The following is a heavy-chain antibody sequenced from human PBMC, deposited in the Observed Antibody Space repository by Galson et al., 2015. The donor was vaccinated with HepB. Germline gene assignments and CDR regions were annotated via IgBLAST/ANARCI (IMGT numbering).Heavy chain of an antibody. J-gene: IGHJ4*02. CDR1: GFTFSSYW. V-gene: IGHV3-74*01. Sequence: SLRLSCAASGFTFSSYWMHWVRQAPGKGLVWVSRINSDGSSTSYADSVKGRFTISRDNAKNTLYLQMNSLRAEDTAVYYCARGTYEMDYYGSGSYYRSSYYYFDYWGQGTLVTVSS. D-gene: IGHD3-10*01. CDR3: ARGTYEMDYYGSGSYYRSSYYYFDY. CDR2: INSDGSST.